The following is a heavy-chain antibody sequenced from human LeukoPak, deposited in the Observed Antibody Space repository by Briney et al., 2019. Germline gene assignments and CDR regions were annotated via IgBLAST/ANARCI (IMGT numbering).Heavy chain of an antibody. Sequence: ASVKVSPKASGYTFTIYDINWVRQATGQGLEWMGWMNPNSGNTGYAQKFQGRVTMTRNTSISTAYMELSSLRSEDTAVYYCARGVDYYNWFDPWGQGTLVTVSS. CDR3: ARGVDYYNWFDP. D-gene: IGHD5-12*01. CDR2: MNPNSGNT. J-gene: IGHJ5*02. V-gene: IGHV1-8*01. CDR1: GYTFTIYD.